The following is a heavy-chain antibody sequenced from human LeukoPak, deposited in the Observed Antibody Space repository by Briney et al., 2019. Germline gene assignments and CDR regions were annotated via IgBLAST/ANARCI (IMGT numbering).Heavy chain of an antibody. CDR3: ATGGYDFSY. CDR1: GFTVSSNY. J-gene: IGHJ4*02. CDR2: IKTRSDGGTT. V-gene: IGHV3-15*01. Sequence: GSLRLSCAAFGFTVSSNYMSWVRRAPGKGLEWVGRIKTRSDGGTTDYAAPINGRFTISRDDSKSTLFLQMNSLKTEDTAVYYCATGGYDFSYWGQGTQVTVSS. D-gene: IGHD5-12*01.